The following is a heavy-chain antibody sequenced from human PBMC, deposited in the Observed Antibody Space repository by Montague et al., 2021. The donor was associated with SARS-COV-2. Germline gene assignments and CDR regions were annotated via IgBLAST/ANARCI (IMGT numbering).Heavy chain of an antibody. V-gene: IGHV6-1*01. J-gene: IGHJ6*02. CDR1: GDSVSSNSAA. CDR3: ARGIWFGELLTGYYYYGMDV. D-gene: IGHD3-10*01. CDR2: TYYRSKWYN. Sequence: CAISGDSVSSNSAAWNWIRQSPSRGLEWLGRTYYRSKWYNDYAVSVKSRITINPDTSKNQFSLQLNSVTPEDTVVYYCARGIWFGELLTGYYYYGMDVWGQGTTVTVSS.